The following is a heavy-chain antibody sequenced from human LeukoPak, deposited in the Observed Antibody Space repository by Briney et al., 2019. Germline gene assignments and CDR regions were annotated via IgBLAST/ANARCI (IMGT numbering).Heavy chain of an antibody. Sequence: SSVKVSCKASVGTFSSYAISGVRQAPGQGLEGVGGIIPIFCTANYAQKFQGRVTITADESTSTDYMELSSLRSEDTAVYYCARERRVGRFLDSAYYFDYWGQGTLVTVSS. CDR2: IIPIFCTA. CDR1: VGTFSSYA. J-gene: IGHJ4*02. CDR3: ARERRVGRFLDSAYYFDY. D-gene: IGHD3/OR15-3a*01. V-gene: IGHV1-69*01.